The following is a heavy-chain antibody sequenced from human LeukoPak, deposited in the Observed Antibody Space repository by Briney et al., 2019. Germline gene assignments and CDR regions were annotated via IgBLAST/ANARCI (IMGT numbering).Heavy chain of an antibody. CDR2: INPNSGGT. V-gene: IGHV1-2*02. J-gene: IGHJ4*02. CDR1: GYTFTTYY. D-gene: IGHD3-22*01. Sequence: VASVKVSCKASGYTFTTYYIHWVRQAPGQGLEWMGWINPNSGGTNYAQKFQGRVTMTRDTSISTAYMELSRLRSDDTAVYYCARDLSSYYYDSSGYPGGLDYWGQGTLVTVSS. CDR3: ARDLSSYYYDSSGYPGGLDY.